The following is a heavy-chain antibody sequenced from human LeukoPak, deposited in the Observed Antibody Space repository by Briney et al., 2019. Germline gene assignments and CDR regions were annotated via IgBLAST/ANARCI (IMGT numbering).Heavy chain of an antibody. CDR1: GGSISSGGYY. Sequence: SETLSLTCTVSGGSISSGGYYWSWIRQHPGKGLEWIGYIYYSGSTYYNPSLKSRVTISVDTSKNQFSLKLSSVTAAATAVYYCARDPVGSTSWDWFDPRGQGT. CDR2: IYYSGST. D-gene: IGHD2-2*01. J-gene: IGHJ5*02. V-gene: IGHV4-31*03. CDR3: ARDPVGSTSWDWFDP.